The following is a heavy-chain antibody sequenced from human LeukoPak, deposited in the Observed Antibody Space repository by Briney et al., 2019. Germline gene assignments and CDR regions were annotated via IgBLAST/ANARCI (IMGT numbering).Heavy chain of an antibody. CDR2: IYYSGST. J-gene: IGHJ4*02. CDR3: ARDLGGLRDY. V-gene: IGHV4-30-4*01. D-gene: IGHD3-16*01. CDR1: GGSISSGDYY. Sequence: SETLSLTCTVSGGSISSGDYYWSWLRQPPGKGLEWIGYIYYSGSTYYNPSLKSRVTISVDTSKNQFSLKLSSVTAADTAVYYCARDLGGLRDYWGQGTLVTVSS.